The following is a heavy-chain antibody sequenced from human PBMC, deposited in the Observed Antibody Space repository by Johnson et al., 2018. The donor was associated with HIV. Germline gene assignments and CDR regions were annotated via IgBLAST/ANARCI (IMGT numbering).Heavy chain of an antibody. CDR1: GFTFSSYG. Sequence: QVQLVESGGGVVQPGGSLRLSCAASGFTFSSYGMHWVRQAPGKGLEWVAVISYDGSNKYYADSVKGRFTISRDNSKNTLYLQMNSLRAEDTAVYYCARGRERGMFDIWGQGTMVTVSS. J-gene: IGHJ3*02. CDR2: ISYDGSNK. V-gene: IGHV3-30*19. D-gene: IGHD5-24*01. CDR3: ARGRERGMFDI.